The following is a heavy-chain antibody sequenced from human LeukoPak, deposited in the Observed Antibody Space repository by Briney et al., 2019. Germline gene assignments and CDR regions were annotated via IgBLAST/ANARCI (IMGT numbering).Heavy chain of an antibody. V-gene: IGHV3-21*01. J-gene: IGHJ4*02. CDR2: ISSISDYT. Sequence: GGSLRLSCAASGFTFSSYNMNWVRQAPGKGLEWVSSISSISDYTYYADSVKGRFTISRDNAKNSLFLQMNSLRAEDTAVYYCGDASSDYWGQGTLVTVSS. CDR3: GDASSDY. CDR1: GFTFSSYN. D-gene: IGHD3-16*01.